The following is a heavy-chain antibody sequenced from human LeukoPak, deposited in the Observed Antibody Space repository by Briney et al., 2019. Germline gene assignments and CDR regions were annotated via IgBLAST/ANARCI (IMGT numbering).Heavy chain of an antibody. D-gene: IGHD3-3*01. CDR2: INPNSGGT. CDR1: GYTFTGYF. V-gene: IGHV1-2*02. J-gene: IGHJ4*02. Sequence: GASVKVSCKASGYTFTGYFMHWVRQAPGQGLEGMGWINPNSGGTTYAQRFQGRVTMTRDTSISTAYLELSRLTSADTAVYYCARGIYYDFWSGYSDLDYWGQGTLVTVPS. CDR3: ARGIYYDFWSGYSDLDY.